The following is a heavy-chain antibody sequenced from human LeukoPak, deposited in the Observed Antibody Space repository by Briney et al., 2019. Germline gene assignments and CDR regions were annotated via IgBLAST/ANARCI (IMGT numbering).Heavy chain of an antibody. CDR2: IYYSGST. J-gene: IGHJ2*01. CDR1: GGSISSYY. CDR3: ARGGAVTTLWYFDL. Sequence: KPSETLSLTCTVSGGSISSYYWSWIRQPPGKGLEWIGYIYYSGSTNYNPSLKSRFTISVDTSKNQFSLKLSSVTAADTAVYYCARGGAVTTLWYFDLWGRGTLVTVSS. D-gene: IGHD4-17*01. V-gene: IGHV4-59*01.